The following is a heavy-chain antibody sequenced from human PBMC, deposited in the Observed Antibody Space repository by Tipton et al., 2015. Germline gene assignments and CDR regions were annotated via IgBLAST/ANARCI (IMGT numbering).Heavy chain of an antibody. CDR2: ISHSGNT. CDR3: ACQDYDSLTRDYQTVDY. CDR1: AYSITSDYY. V-gene: IGHV4-38-2*01. Sequence: TLPLTCAVSAYSITSDYYWGWIRQPPGKGPEWIGSISHSGNTYYNPSLKSRVTMSRDTSKNQFSLKLTSVTAADTAVYYCACQDYDSLTRDYQTVDYWGQGTLVTVSS. D-gene: IGHD3-9*01. J-gene: IGHJ4*02.